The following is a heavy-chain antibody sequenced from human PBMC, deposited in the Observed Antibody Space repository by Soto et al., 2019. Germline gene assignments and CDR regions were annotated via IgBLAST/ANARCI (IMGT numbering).Heavy chain of an antibody. V-gene: IGHV4-4*07. CDR3: VRDGTKTLRDWFDH. Sequence: LSLTCTVSGASISGFYWSWIRKSAGKGLEWIGRIYATGTTDYNPSLKSRVMMSVDTSKKQFSLKLRSVTAADTAVYYCVRDGTKTLRDWFDHWGQGISVTVSS. CDR2: IYATGTT. D-gene: IGHD1-1*01. CDR1: GASISGFY. J-gene: IGHJ5*02.